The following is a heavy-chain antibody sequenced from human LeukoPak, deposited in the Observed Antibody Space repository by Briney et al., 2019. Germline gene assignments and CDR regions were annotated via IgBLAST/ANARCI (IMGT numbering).Heavy chain of an antibody. J-gene: IGHJ3*02. CDR2: ISWNSGSI. CDR1: GFTFDDYT. Sequence: GGSLRLSCAASGFTFDDYTMHWVRQAPGKGLEWVSGISWNSGSIDYVGSVKGRFTMSRDNAKNSLYLQMNSLRAEDTALYYCAKGGPYDADAFDIWGQGTMVTVSS. V-gene: IGHV3-9*01. D-gene: IGHD3-22*01. CDR3: AKGGPYDADAFDI.